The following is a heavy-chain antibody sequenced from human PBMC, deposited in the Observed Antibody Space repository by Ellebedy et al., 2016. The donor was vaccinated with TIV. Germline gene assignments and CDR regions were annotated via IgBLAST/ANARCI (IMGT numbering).Heavy chain of an antibody. D-gene: IGHD3-16*02. CDR2: TSNDGSKK. Sequence: GESLKISCAASGFPFSSYAMHWVRQAPGKGLEWVAVTSNDGSKKYYAGSVKGRFTISRDNSKNTLYLQMNSLRAEDTAVYYCARDGSLYDYVWGIYRDDAFDIWGQGTMVTVSS. V-gene: IGHV3-30*01. CDR1: GFPFSSYA. J-gene: IGHJ3*02. CDR3: ARDGSLYDYVWGIYRDDAFDI.